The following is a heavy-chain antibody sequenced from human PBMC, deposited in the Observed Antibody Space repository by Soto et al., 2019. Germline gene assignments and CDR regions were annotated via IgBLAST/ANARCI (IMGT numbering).Heavy chain of an antibody. CDR3: AQTYSSSYPRNWFDP. V-gene: IGHV4-39*01. Sequence: PETLSLTCTFSVGSISISSYDWGWIRQPPGKGLEWIGSIYYSGITYYNPSLKSRVTISVDTSKNQFSLKLSSVTAADTAVYYCAQTYSSSYPRNWFDPWGQGTMVTVSS. CDR2: IYYSGIT. CDR1: VGSISISSYD. D-gene: IGHD6-6*01. J-gene: IGHJ5*02.